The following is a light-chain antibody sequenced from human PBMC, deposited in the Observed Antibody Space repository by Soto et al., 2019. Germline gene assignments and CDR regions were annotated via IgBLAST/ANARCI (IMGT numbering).Light chain of an antibody. V-gene: IGLV2-14*01. J-gene: IGLJ2*01. Sequence: QSALTQPASVSGSPGQSITISCTGTSSDVGGYNYVSWYQQHPGKAPKLMIYEVSNRPSGVSNRFSGSKSGNTASLTISGLQAEDEADYYCSSYTSSGRVFGGETKLTVL. CDR1: SSDVGGYNY. CDR2: EVS. CDR3: SSYTSSGRV.